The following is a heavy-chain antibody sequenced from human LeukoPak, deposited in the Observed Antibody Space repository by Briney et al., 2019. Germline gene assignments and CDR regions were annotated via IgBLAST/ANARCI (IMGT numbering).Heavy chain of an antibody. CDR2: ICGSCGST. D-gene: IGHD6-19*01. Sequence: PGGSLTLSCAVSGFTFSSYAMSWVRQAPGKGVKWVSAICGSCGSTYYADSVKGRFTISRDNSKNTLYLQMNSLRAEDTAVYYCEKWLVLDYWGQGTLVTVSS. CDR1: GFTFSSYA. J-gene: IGHJ4*02. V-gene: IGHV3-23*01. CDR3: EKWLVLDY.